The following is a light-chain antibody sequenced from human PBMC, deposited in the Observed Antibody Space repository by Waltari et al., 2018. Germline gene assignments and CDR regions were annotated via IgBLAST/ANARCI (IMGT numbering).Light chain of an antibody. CDR2: TND. CDR1: SSNIGVNV. Sequence: QSVLTPPPSAAGTPGQRVTISCSGGSSNIGVNVVNWYQHFPGTAPTLLIFTNDQRPSGVPTRFSGSKSGTSASLAISGLQAEDEADYYCAVCDDSLSGVVFGAGTKVAVL. CDR3: AVCDDSLSGVV. V-gene: IGLV1-44*01. J-gene: IGLJ2*01.